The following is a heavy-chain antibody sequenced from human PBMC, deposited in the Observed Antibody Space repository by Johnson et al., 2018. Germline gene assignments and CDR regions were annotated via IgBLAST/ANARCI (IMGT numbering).Heavy chain of an antibody. V-gene: IGHV1-69*01. J-gene: IGHJ3*02. CDR2: IIPIFGTA. Sequence: QVQLVESGAEVKKPGSSVKVSCKASGGTFSSYAISWVRQAPGQGLEWMGGIIPIFGTANYAKKFQGRVTITADESTSPAYMELSGLRSEDTAVYYCARGVTTDAFDIWGQGTMVTVSS. D-gene: IGHD4-17*01. CDR1: GGTFSSYA. CDR3: ARGVTTDAFDI.